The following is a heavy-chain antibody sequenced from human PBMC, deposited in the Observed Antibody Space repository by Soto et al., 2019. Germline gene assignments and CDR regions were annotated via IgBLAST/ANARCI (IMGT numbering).Heavy chain of an antibody. CDR3: ERGSYYDILTGIYDY. CDR2: IYYSGST. V-gene: IGHV4-31*03. CDR1: GGSISSGGYY. D-gene: IGHD3-9*01. J-gene: IGHJ4*02. Sequence: SETLSLTCTVSGGSISSGGYYWSWIRQHPGEGLEWIGYIYYSGSTYYNPSLKSRVTISVDTSKNQFSLKLSSVTAADTAVYYCERGSYYDILTGIYDYWGQGTLVTVSS.